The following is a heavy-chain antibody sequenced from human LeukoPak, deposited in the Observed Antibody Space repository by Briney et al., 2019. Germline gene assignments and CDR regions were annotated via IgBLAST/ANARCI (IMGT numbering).Heavy chain of an antibody. CDR3: ATYRQVLLLFES. CDR1: GFTFSIFA. J-gene: IGHJ4*02. V-gene: IGHV3-23*01. D-gene: IGHD2-8*02. CDR2: IFPSGGEI. Sequence: PGGSLRLSCAASGFTFSIFAMIWVRQPPGEGLEWVSNIFPSGGEIHYADSVRGRYTISRDNSKSTLSLQMNSLRAEDTAIYYCATYRQVLLLFESWGQGTLVSVSS.